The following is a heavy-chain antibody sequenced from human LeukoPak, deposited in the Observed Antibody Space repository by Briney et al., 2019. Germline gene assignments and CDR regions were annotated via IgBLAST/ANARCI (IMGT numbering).Heavy chain of an antibody. CDR3: ARVMLTFGYYYYGMDV. J-gene: IGHJ6*02. V-gene: IGHV3-48*02. Sequence: GGSLRLSCAASGFTFSSYSMNWVRQAPGKGLEWVSYISSSSSTIYYADSVKGRFTISRDNAKNSLYLQMNSLRDEDAAVYYCARVMLTFGYYYYGMDVWGQGTTVTVSS. CDR2: ISSSSSTI. CDR1: GFTFSSYS. D-gene: IGHD3-16*01.